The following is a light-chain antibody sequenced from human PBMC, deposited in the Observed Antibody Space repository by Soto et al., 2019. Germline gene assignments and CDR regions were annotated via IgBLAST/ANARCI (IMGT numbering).Light chain of an antibody. J-gene: IGLJ3*02. CDR2: EGG. Sequence: QSALTQPASVSGSPGQSITISCTGTSSDVGSYNRVSWYQLHSGKAPKLMIYEGGKRPSGVSNRFSGSKSGNTASLTISGLQAEDGADYFCCSYAGSSTWVFGGGTKVTVL. V-gene: IGLV2-23*01. CDR1: SSDVGSYNR. CDR3: CSYAGSSTWV.